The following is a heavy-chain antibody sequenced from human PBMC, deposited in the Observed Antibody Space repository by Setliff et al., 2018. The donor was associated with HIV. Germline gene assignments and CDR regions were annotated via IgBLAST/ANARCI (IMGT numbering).Heavy chain of an antibody. J-gene: IGHJ5*02. V-gene: IGHV4-34*01. D-gene: IGHD3-10*01. Sequence: SETLSLTCAVYGGSFSGYYWSWIRQPPGKGLEWIGEINHSGSTNYNPSLKSRVTISVDTSKKQFSLKLSSVTAADTAVYYCASLTMVRRNTWGQGTLVTVSS. CDR2: INHSGST. CDR3: ASLTMVRRNT. CDR1: GGSFSGYY.